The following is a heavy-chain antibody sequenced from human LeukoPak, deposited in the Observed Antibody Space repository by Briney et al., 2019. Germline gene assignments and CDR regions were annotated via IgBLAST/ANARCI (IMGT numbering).Heavy chain of an antibody. CDR3: ARGTYGSGSYYGDH. CDR1: GFTFSSYS. J-gene: IGHJ4*02. V-gene: IGHV3-48*04. Sequence: GGSLRLSCAASGFTFSSYSMNWVRQAPGKGLEWVSYISGSSNIIYYADSVKSRFTISRDNAKNSLYLQMNSLRVEETAVYYCARGTYGSGSYYGDHWGQGTLVTVSS. CDR2: ISGSSNII. D-gene: IGHD3-10*01.